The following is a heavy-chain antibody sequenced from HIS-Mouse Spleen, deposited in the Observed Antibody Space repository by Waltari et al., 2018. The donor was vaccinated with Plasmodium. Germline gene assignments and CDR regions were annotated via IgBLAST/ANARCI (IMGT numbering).Heavy chain of an antibody. J-gene: IGHJ2*01. D-gene: IGHD6-13*01. Sequence: EVQLVESGGGLVEPGGPLSLYCGASVFTFSRYWRSWVRQAPGKGLEWVANIKQDGSEKYYVDSVKGRFTISRDNAKNSLYLQMNSLRAEDTAVYYCANSWYWYFDLWGRGTLVTVSS. CDR3: ANSWYWYFDL. V-gene: IGHV3-7*01. CDR1: VFTFSRYW. CDR2: IKQDGSEK.